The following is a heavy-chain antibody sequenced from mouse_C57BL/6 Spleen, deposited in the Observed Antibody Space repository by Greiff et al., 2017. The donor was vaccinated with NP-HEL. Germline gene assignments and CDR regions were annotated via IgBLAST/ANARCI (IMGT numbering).Heavy chain of an antibody. J-gene: IGHJ4*01. CDR1: GYTFTDYY. CDR3: ARRGLGQQGAMDY. D-gene: IGHD3-3*01. CDR2: IFPGSGST. V-gene: IGHV1-75*01. Sequence: QVQLKESGPELVKPGASVKISCKASGYTFTDYYINWVKQRPGQGLEWIGWIFPGSGSTYYNEKFKGKATLTVDKSSSTAYMLLSSLTSEDSAVYFCARRGLGQQGAMDYWGQGTSVTVSS.